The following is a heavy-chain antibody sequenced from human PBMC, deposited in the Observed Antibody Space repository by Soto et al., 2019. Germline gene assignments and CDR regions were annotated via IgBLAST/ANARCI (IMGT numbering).Heavy chain of an antibody. CDR1: GFTFSSSG. CDR3: ARDNYDYVWGSFDAFDI. V-gene: IGHV3-48*02. CDR2: ISSSSSTI. D-gene: IGHD3-16*01. J-gene: IGHJ3*02. Sequence: HPGGSLRLSCAAPGFTFSSSGMNWVLQGLGKGQEWVSYISSSSSTIYYAASVKGRFTISRANAKNSLYLQMNSLRDEDTAVYYCARDNYDYVWGSFDAFDIWGQGT.